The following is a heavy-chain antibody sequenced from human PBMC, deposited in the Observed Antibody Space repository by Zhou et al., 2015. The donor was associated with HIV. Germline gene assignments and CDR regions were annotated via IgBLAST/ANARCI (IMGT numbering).Heavy chain of an antibody. Sequence: QVQLVQSGAEVKKPGSSVKVSCKASGGTFSSYAISWVRQAPGQGLEWMGGIIPFFGTANYAQRFQGRVTITADESTSTAYMELSSLRSEDTAIYYCARDAHQYLEKQRWLLSDYWGQGTLVTVSS. D-gene: IGHD3-16*02. J-gene: IGHJ4*02. CDR1: GGTFSSYA. CDR2: IIPFFGTA. CDR3: ARDAHQYLEKQRWLLSDY. V-gene: IGHV1-69*12.